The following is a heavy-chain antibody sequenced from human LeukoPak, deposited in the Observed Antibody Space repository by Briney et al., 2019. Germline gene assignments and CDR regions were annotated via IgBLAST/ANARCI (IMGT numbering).Heavy chain of an antibody. CDR2: ISYDGSNK. J-gene: IGHJ4*02. Sequence: GGSLRLSCAASGFTFSSYGMHWVRQAPGKGLEWVAVISYDGSNKYYADSVKGRFTISRDNSKNTLYLQMNSLRAEDTAVYYCAKNPEETVTTLDYWGQGTLVTVSS. CDR1: GFTFSSYG. D-gene: IGHD4-17*01. CDR3: AKNPEETVTTLDY. V-gene: IGHV3-30*18.